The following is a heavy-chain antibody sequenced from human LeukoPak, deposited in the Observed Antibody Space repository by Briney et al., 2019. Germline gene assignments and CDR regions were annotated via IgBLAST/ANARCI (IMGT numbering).Heavy chain of an antibody. CDR3: ARNIWTLGAPGLDY. CDR1: GFTFSGYW. V-gene: IGHV3-74*01. CDR2: INTDGSST. D-gene: IGHD3-9*01. J-gene: IGHJ4*02. Sequence: PGGSLRLSCAASGFTFSGYWMHWVRKAPGKGLVWVSRINTDGSSTSYADSVKGRFTISRDNAKNTLYLQMNSLRAEDTAVYYCARNIWTLGAPGLDYWGQGTPVTVSS.